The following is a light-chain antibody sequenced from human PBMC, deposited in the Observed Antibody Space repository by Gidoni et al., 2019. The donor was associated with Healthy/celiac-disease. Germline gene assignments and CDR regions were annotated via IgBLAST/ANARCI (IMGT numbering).Light chain of an antibody. V-gene: IGKV3-11*01. J-gene: IGKJ4*01. CDR3: QQRSNWPLT. CDR2: DAS. Sequence: EIVLTQSPATLSLSPGERATLYCRASQSVSSYLAWYQQKPGQAPRLLIYDASNRATGIPARFRGSGSGTDFTLTISSLEPEDFAVYYCQQRSNWPLTFGGGTKVEIK. CDR1: QSVSSY.